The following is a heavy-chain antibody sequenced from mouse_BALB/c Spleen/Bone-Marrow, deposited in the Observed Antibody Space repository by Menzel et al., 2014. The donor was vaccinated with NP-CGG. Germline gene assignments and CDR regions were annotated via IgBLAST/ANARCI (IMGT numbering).Heavy chain of an antibody. J-gene: IGHJ2*01. CDR3: ARRTTTVVATDY. D-gene: IGHD1-1*01. V-gene: IGHV1S81*02. CDR1: GYTFTSYW. Sequence: QVQLKDSGAELVKPGASVKLSCKASGYTFTSYWMHWVKQRPGQGLEWIGEINPSNGRTNYNEKFKSKATLTVDKSSSTAYMQLSSLTSEDSAVYYCARRTTTVVATDYWGQGTTLTVSP. CDR2: INPSNGRT.